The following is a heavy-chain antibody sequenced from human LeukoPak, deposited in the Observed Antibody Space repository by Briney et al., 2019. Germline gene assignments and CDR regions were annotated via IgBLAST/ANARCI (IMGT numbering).Heavy chain of an antibody. Sequence: PGRSLRLSCAASGFTFSSYGMHWVRQAPGKGLEWVAVISYDGSNKYYADSVKGRFTISRDNSKNTLYLQMNSLRAEDTAVYYCAKDPSRYCSGGSCYGIDYWGQGTLVTVSS. CDR3: AKDPSRYCSGGSCYGIDY. D-gene: IGHD2-15*01. V-gene: IGHV3-30*18. CDR1: GFTFSSYG. CDR2: ISYDGSNK. J-gene: IGHJ4*02.